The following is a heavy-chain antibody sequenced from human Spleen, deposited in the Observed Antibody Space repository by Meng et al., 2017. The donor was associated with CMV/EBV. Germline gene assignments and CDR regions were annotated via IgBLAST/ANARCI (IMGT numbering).Heavy chain of an antibody. Sequence: GGSLRLSCAASGFTFSTSNMHWVRQAPGKGLEWVAFIRYDGSNKYYADSVKGRFTISRDNSRNTLHLQMNSLRAEDTALYYCAKDLSDEGAFDMWGQGTMVTVSS. V-gene: IGHV3-30*02. CDR3: AKDLSDEGAFDM. J-gene: IGHJ3*02. D-gene: IGHD2-21*02. CDR1: GFTFSTSN. CDR2: IRYDGSNK.